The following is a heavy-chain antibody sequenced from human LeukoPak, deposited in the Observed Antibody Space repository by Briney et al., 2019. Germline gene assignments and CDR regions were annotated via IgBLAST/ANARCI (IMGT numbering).Heavy chain of an antibody. Sequence: ASVKVSCKVSGYTLTELSVHWVRQAPGKGLEWMGNFDPKDGDTIYAQRFQGRVTMTEDTSTHTAYMELSSLRSEDTAVYYCARADVDIVALRHWGQGTLVTVSS. CDR1: GYTLTELS. CDR2: FDPKDGDT. V-gene: IGHV1-24*01. CDR3: ARADVDIVALRH. D-gene: IGHD5-12*01. J-gene: IGHJ4*02.